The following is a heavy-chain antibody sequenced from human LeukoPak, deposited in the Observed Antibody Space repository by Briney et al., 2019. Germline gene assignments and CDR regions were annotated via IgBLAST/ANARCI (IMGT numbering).Heavy chain of an antibody. CDR3: AKGHYYGSGSLDY. J-gene: IGHJ4*02. Sequence: PGGSLRLSCAASGFTFSSYAMSWVRQAPGKGLEWVSGIIANGVNTYYADSVKGRFTISRDNSKNTLYVQMNSLRAEDTAVYYCAKGHYYGSGSLDYWGQGTLVTVSS. CDR1: GFTFSSYA. CDR2: IIANGVNT. D-gene: IGHD3-10*01. V-gene: IGHV3-23*01.